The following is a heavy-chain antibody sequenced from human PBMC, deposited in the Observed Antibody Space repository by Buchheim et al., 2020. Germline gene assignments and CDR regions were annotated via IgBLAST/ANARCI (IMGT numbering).Heavy chain of an antibody. CDR2: INPNSGGT. D-gene: IGHD1-7*01. Sequence: QVQLVQSGAEVKKPGASVKVSCKASGYTFTGYYMGWVRQAPGRGLEWMGRINPNSGGTIYAQNFQGRVTMTRDTYISNASMELSSLRSDDTAVYYCARGTTRADNWGQGTL. CDR3: ARGTTRADN. V-gene: IGHV1-2*06. J-gene: IGHJ4*02. CDR1: GYTFTGYY.